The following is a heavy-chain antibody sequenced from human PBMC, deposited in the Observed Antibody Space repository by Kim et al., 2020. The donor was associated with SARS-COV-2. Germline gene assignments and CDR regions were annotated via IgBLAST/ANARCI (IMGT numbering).Heavy chain of an antibody. CDR2: INHSGST. CDR3: ARGTPVLRFLEWSRPGKYYFDY. Sequence: SETLSLTCAVYGGSFSGYYWSWIRQPPGKGLEWIGEINHSGSTNYNPSLKSRVTISVDTSKNQFSLKLSSVTAADTAVYYCARGTPVLRFLEWSRPGKYYFDYWGQGTLVTVSS. D-gene: IGHD3-3*01. CDR1: GGSFSGYY. V-gene: IGHV4-34*01. J-gene: IGHJ4*02.